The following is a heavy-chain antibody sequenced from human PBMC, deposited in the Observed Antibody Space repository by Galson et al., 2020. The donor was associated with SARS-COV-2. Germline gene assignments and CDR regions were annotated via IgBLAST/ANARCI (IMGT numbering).Heavy chain of an antibody. J-gene: IGHJ6*02. Sequence: GESLKISCVASGLLFSSYAMHWVRQAPGKGLEWVGSISYNGNYKYYSDSVKGRFSISRDNSKHTVYLEVNSLRVEDTAVYYCARDPLTMVRGVITPGYGLDVWGQGTTVTVSS. CDR2: ISYNGNYK. D-gene: IGHD3-10*01. V-gene: IGHV3-30*04. CDR3: ARDPLTMVRGVITPGYGLDV. CDR1: GLLFSSYA.